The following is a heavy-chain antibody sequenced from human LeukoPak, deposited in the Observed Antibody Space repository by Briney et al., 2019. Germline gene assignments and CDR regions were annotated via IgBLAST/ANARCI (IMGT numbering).Heavy chain of an antibody. CDR2: ISSSSSYI. D-gene: IGHD6-19*01. J-gene: IGHJ5*02. V-gene: IGHV3-21*01. CDR3: ARDPKAVANWFDP. CDR1: GFTFSSYS. Sequence: PGGSLRLSCAASGFTFSSYSMNWVRQAPGKGLEWVSSISSSSSYIYYADSVKGRFTISRDNPKNSLYLQMNSLRAEDTAVYYCARDPKAVANWFDPWGQGTLVTVSS.